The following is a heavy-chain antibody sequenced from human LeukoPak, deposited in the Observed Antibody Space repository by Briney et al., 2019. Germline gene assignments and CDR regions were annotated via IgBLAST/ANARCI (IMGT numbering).Heavy chain of an antibody. Sequence: SETLSLTCTVSGDSINSNNYYWGWVRQPPGKGLEWIGSISFTGSTYYNPSLKSRGTLSVDTSKNHFSLKLSSVTAADTAVYYCARHTYGSGTYYNDWGQGTLVTVSS. D-gene: IGHD3-10*01. CDR2: ISFTGST. J-gene: IGHJ4*02. CDR1: GDSINSNNYY. V-gene: IGHV4-39*01. CDR3: ARHTYGSGTYYND.